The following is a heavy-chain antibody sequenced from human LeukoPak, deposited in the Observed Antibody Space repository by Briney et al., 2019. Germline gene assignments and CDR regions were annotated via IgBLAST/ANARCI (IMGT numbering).Heavy chain of an antibody. CDR2: ISGSGGST. CDR3: AKYQQYSHGYGEGYYFDH. Sequence: GGTLRLSCAASGFTFSSYVMGWVRQAPGKGLEWVSAISGSGGSTYYADSVKGRFTISRDNSKNTLYLQMNSLRAEDTAVYYCAKYQQYSHGYGEGYYFDHWGQGTLVTVSS. CDR1: GFTFSSYV. D-gene: IGHD5-18*01. J-gene: IGHJ4*02. V-gene: IGHV3-23*01.